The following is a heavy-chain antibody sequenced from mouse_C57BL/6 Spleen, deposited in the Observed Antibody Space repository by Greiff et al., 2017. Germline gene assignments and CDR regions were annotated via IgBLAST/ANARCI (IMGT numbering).Heavy chain of an antibody. V-gene: IGHV5-17*01. Sequence: EVQLKESGGGLVKPGGSLKLSCAASGFTFSDYGMHWVRQAPEKGLEWVAYISSGSSTIYYADTVKGRFTIYRDNAKNTLFLQMTSLRSEDTAMYYCARRFSNYGGYYAMDYWGQGTSVTVSS. CDR3: ARRFSNYGGYYAMDY. J-gene: IGHJ4*01. CDR2: ISSGSSTI. CDR1: GFTFSDYG. D-gene: IGHD2-5*01.